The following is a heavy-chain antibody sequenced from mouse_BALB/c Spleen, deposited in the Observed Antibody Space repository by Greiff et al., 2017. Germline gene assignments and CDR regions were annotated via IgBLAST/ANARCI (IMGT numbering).Heavy chain of an antibody. CDR3: ASSITTVVAPYAMDY. V-gene: IGHV1-69*02. CDR1: GYTFTSYW. J-gene: IGHJ4*01. CDR2: IDPSDSYT. D-gene: IGHD1-1*01. Sequence: VQLQQPGAELVKPGASVKLSCKASGYTFTSYWMHWVKQRPGQGLEWIGEIDPSDSYTNYNQKFKGKATLTVDKSSSTAYMQLSSLTSEDSAVYYCASSITTVVAPYAMDYWGQGTSVTVSS.